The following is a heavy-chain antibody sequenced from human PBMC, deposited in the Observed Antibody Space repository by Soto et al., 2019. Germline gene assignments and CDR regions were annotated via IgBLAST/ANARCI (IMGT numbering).Heavy chain of an antibody. Sequence: GGSLRLSCAASGFTFSGSAMHWVRQASGKGLEWVGRIRSKANSYATAYAASVKGRFTISRDDSKNTAYLQMNSLKTEDTAVYYCTRQGPQGGGDWHPIDYWGQGTLVTVSS. CDR3: TRQGPQGGGDWHPIDY. V-gene: IGHV3-73*01. D-gene: IGHD2-21*02. CDR2: IRSKANSYAT. J-gene: IGHJ4*02. CDR1: GFTFSGSA.